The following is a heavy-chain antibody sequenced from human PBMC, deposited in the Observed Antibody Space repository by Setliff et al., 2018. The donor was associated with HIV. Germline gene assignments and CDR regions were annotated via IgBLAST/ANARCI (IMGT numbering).Heavy chain of an antibody. CDR3: ASFYGDYGY. CDR1: GFTFSTYW. J-gene: IGHJ4*01. V-gene: IGHV3-74*03. Sequence: GGSLRLSCAASGFTFSTYWMHWVRQAPGKGLVWVSHINNDGRKTTYADSVKGRFTVSRDNAKNTLYLQMNNLRDEDTAVYYCASFYGDYGYWGHGTQVTVSS. D-gene: IGHD3-10*01. CDR2: INNDGRKT.